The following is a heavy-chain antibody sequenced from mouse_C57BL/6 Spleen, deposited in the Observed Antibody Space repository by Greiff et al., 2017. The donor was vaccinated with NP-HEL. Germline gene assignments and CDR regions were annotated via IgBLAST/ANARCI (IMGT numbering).Heavy chain of an antibody. CDR3: AREGGSYFDY. V-gene: IGHV5-4*01. CDR1: GFTFSSYA. CDR2: ISDGGSYT. Sequence: EVKLMESGGGLVKPGGSLKLSCAASGFTFSSYAMSWVRQTPEKRLEWVATISDGGSYTYYPDNGKGRFTISRDNAKNNLYLQMSHLKSEDTAMYYCAREGGSYFDYWGQGTTLTVSS. J-gene: IGHJ2*01. D-gene: IGHD1-1*02.